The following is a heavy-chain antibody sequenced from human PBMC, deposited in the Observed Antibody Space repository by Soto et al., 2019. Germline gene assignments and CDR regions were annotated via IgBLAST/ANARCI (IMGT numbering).Heavy chain of an antibody. Sequence: QVQLEESGGGVVQPGRSLRLSCAASGFSFRSYGMHWVRQAPGKGLEWVAVIWLDGSNINYADSVKGRFTISRDNSKNTRCLARDRLRAEDTAVYYCGRDRAKGRYFDYWGTGTLVTVSS. CDR2: IWLDGSNI. CDR3: GRDRAKGRYFDY. D-gene: IGHD3-10*01. CDR1: GFSFRSYG. J-gene: IGHJ4*02. V-gene: IGHV3-33*01.